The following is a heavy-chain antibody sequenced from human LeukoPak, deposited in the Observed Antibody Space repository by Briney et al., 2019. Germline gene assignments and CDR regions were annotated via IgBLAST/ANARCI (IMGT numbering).Heavy chain of an antibody. CDR1: GFTFDEYA. CDR3: VKDRKSRDLDSLDI. CDR2: IDWNSGNV. V-gene: IGHV3-9*01. Sequence: GGSLRLSCAASGFTFDEYAMHWVRQAPGKGLEWVSGIDWNSGNVGYADSVKGRFTISRDNVKNSLSLQMNGLRAEDTALYYCVKDRKSRDLDSLDIWGQGTMVIVSS. D-gene: IGHD5-24*01. J-gene: IGHJ3*02.